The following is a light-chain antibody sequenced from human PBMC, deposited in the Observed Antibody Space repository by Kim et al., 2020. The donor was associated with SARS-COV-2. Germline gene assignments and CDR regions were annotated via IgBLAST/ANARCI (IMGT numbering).Light chain of an antibody. CDR3: QVWDSSSDHRVV. CDR2: YDS. V-gene: IGLV3-21*04. CDR1: SIGSKS. Sequence: SYELTQPPSVSVAPGKTARLSCGGNSIGSKSVHWYQQKSGQAPVLVISYDSDRPSGIPERFSGSNSGNTATLIISMVEAGDEADYYCQVWDSSSDHRVVFGGGTQLTVL. J-gene: IGLJ2*01.